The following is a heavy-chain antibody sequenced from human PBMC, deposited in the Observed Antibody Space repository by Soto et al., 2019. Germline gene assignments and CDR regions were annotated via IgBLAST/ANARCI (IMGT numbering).Heavy chain of an antibody. J-gene: IGHJ4*02. CDR1: GFTFSVYT. D-gene: IGHD6-19*01. V-gene: IGHV3-30*09. CDR2: ISYDGSNK. Sequence: ESGGGVVQPGGSLRLSCAASGFTFSVYTMHWVRQAPGKGLEWVAVISYDGSNKYYADSVKGRFAVSRDNAKNTLYLQMNSLRGEDTAAYYCARDKKWLGDFDYWGQGTLLTVSS. CDR3: ARDKKWLGDFDY.